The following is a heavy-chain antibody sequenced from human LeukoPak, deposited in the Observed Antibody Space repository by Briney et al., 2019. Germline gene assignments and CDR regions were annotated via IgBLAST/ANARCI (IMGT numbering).Heavy chain of an antibody. CDR3: ARENFYDTSGYYYGVNYFDP. D-gene: IGHD3-22*01. CDR1: DGSISSYY. Sequence: SETLSLTCTVSDGSISSYYWSWIRQPPGKGLERIGYVYYTGSTNYNPFLKSRVTISVDTSKKQFSLKLSSVTAADTAVYYCARENFYDTSGYYYGVNYFDPWGQGTLVTVSS. V-gene: IGHV4-59*01. CDR2: VYYTGST. J-gene: IGHJ5*02.